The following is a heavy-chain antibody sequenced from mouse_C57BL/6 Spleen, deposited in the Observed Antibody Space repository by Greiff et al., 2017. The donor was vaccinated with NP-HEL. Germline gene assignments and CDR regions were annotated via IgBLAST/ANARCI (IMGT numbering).Heavy chain of an antibody. V-gene: IGHV1-76*01. Sequence: VQLQQSGAELVRPGASVKLSCKASGYTFTDYYINWVKQRPGQGLEWIARIYPGSGNTYYNEKFKGKATLTAEKSSSTAYMQLSSLTSEDSAVYFCASGGSRESLYAMDYWGQGTSVTVSS. CDR2: IYPGSGNT. CDR3: ASGGSRESLYAMDY. CDR1: GYTFTDYY. D-gene: IGHD1-1*01. J-gene: IGHJ4*01.